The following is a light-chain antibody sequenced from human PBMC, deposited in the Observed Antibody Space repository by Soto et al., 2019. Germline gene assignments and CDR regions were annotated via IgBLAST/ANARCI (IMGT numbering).Light chain of an antibody. Sequence: QSALTQPRSVSGSPGQSVTISCTGTSSDVGDYNCVSWYQQYPGKAPKLVICDVSKRPSGVPDRFSGSKSGNTASLTISGLQAEDEADYYCCSFAGSYTFWVFGGGTKLTVL. J-gene: IGLJ3*02. CDR2: DVS. CDR3: CSFAGSYTFWV. V-gene: IGLV2-11*01. CDR1: SSDVGDYNC.